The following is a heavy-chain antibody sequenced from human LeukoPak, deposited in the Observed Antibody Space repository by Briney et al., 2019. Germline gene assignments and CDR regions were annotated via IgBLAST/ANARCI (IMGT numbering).Heavy chain of an antibody. J-gene: IGHJ3*02. CDR1: GGAIGSGAYY. CDR3: ASAYLIRDAFDI. V-gene: IGHV4-31*02. Sequence: PSQTLSLTWTVSGGAIGSGAYYWSWIRQHPGKGLEWIGYIHYSGSTYYNTSLKTRVTISVDTSKNQFSLKLSSVTAADTAVYYCASAYLIRDAFDIWGQGTMVTVSS. D-gene: IGHD3-16*01. CDR2: IHYSGST.